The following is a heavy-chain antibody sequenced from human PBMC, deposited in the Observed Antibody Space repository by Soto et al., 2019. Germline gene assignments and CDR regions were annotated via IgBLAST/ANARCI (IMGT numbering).Heavy chain of an antibody. D-gene: IGHD4-17*01. CDR3: ERSAVTPVSHWYFDL. J-gene: IGHJ2*01. V-gene: IGHV5-51*01. CDR1: GYSFTSYW. CDR2: IYPGDSDT. Sequence: GESLKISCKGSGYSFTSYWIGWVRQMPGKGLEWMGIIYPGDSDTRYSPSFQGQVTISADKSISTAYLQWSSLKASDTAMYYCERSAVTPVSHWYFDLWGRGTLVTVYS.